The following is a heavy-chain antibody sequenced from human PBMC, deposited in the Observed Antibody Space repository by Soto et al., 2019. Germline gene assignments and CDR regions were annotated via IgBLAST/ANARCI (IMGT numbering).Heavy chain of an antibody. J-gene: IGHJ6*02. CDR3: RLDYFYYGMDV. CDR2: IKSKTDGGTT. Sequence: GGSLRLSCAASGFSFRNAWMSWVRQAPGKGLEWVGRIKSKTDGGTTDYAAPVKGRFTISRDNSKNTLYLQMNSLKTEDTAVYYCRLDYFYYGMDVWGQGTTVTVSS. V-gene: IGHV3-15*01. CDR1: GFSFRNAW.